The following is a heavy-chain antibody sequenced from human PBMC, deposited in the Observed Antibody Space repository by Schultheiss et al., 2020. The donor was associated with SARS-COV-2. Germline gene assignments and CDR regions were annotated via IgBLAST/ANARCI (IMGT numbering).Heavy chain of an antibody. CDR1: GYTFTSYG. V-gene: IGHV1-69*06. J-gene: IGHJ6*02. D-gene: IGHD3-10*01. CDR2: IIPIFGTA. Sequence: SVKVSCKASGYTFTSYGISWVRQAPGQGLEWMGGIIPIFGTANYAQKFQGRVTMTEDTSTDTAYMELSSLRSEDTAVYYCARAEGPYYYGSGSLPGDYYGLDVWGQGTTVTVSS. CDR3: ARAEGPYYYGSGSLPGDYYGLDV.